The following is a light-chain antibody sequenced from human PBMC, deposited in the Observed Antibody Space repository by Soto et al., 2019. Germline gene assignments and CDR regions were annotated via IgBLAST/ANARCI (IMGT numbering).Light chain of an antibody. CDR1: SSDVGGYNY. CDR2: EVS. CDR3: NSYTSSSTLDV. J-gene: IGLJ1*01. Sequence: QSALTQPASVSGFPGQSITISCTGTSSDVGGYNYVSWYQQHPGKAPKLMIYEVSNRPSGVSNRFSGSKSGNTASLTIAGLQADDEADYYCNSYTSSSTLDVFGTGTKVTVL. V-gene: IGLV2-14*01.